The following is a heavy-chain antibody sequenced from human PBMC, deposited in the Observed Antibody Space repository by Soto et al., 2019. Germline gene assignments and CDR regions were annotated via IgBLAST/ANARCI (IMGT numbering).Heavy chain of an antibody. J-gene: IGHJ6*02. CDR1: GYTFTSYA. D-gene: IGHD3-10*01. CDR3: ARVSGTYPYYGMDV. Sequence: ASVKVSCKASGYTFTSYAIHWVRQAPGQRLEWMAWINTGNGNTKYSQKFQGRVTITRDTSASTAYMELSSLRSEDTAVYYCARVSGTYPYYGMDVWGQGTTVT. V-gene: IGHV1-3*04. CDR2: INTGNGNT.